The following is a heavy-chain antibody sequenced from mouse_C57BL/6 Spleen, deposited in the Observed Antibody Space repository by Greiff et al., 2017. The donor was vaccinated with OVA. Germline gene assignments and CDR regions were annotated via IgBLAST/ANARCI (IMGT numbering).Heavy chain of an antibody. J-gene: IGHJ4*01. CDR3: ARTNLYAMDY. CDR2: ISSGSSTI. V-gene: IGHV5-17*01. Sequence: VQLKESGGGLVKPGGSLELSCAASGFTFSDYGMHWVRQAPEKGLEWVAYISSGSSTIYYADTVKGRFTISRDNAKNTLFLQMTSLRSEDTAMYYCARTNLYAMDYWGQGTSVTVSS. CDR1: GFTFSDYG.